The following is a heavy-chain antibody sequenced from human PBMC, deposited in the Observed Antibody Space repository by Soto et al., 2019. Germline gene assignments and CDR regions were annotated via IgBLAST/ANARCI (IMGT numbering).Heavy chain of an antibody. CDR1: GGSISSGDYY. J-gene: IGHJ4*02. Sequence: TLSLTCTVSGGSISSGDYYWSWIRQPPGKGLEWIGYIYYSGSTYYNPSLKSRVTISVDTSKKKFSLKLSSVTAADTAVYYCARGGHCTDGVCSALDYWGQGTLVTVSS. CDR3: ARGGHCTDGVCSALDY. V-gene: IGHV4-30-4*01. D-gene: IGHD2-8*01. CDR2: IYYSGST.